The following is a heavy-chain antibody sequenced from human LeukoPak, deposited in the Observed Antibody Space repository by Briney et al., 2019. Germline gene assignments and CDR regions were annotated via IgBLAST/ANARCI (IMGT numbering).Heavy chain of an antibody. V-gene: IGHV1-2*02. J-gene: IGHJ4*02. Sequence: ASVKVSCKASGYTFTSYYMHWVRQAPGQGLEWMGWINPNSGGTNHAQKFQGRVTMTRDTSISTAYMELSRLRSDDTAVYYCARRKSGYPTDYWGQGTLITVSS. D-gene: IGHD3-3*01. CDR1: GYTFTSYY. CDR3: ARRKSGYPTDY. CDR2: INPNSGGT.